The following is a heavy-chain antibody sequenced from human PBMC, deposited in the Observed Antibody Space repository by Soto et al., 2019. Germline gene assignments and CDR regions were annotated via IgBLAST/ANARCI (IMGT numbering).Heavy chain of an antibody. CDR3: AKGGRQWLVTSDFNY. J-gene: IGHJ4*02. V-gene: IGHV3-11*06. Sequence: GGSLRLSCAASGFTFSDYYMSWIRQAPGRGLEWLSYISGTSSYINYADSVRGRFTISRDSSKNTVSLEMTSLRAEDTAVYYCAKGGRQWLVTSDFNYWGQGALVTVSS. D-gene: IGHD6-19*01. CDR1: GFTFSDYY. CDR2: ISGTSSYI.